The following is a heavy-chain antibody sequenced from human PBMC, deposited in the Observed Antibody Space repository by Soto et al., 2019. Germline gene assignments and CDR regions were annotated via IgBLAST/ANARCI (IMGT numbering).Heavy chain of an antibody. Sequence: QLHLVQSGAVVKKPGASVTVSCSASGYPVTAYYMHWVRQAPGRGLEWMGGINPATGAAKYTQTFTGRVTMTRDTSTSTVFMELSGLTSKDTAVFYCAKGGGVGVAGSAAFDMWGQGTLVTVSS. CDR1: GYPVTAYY. V-gene: IGHV1-2*02. J-gene: IGHJ3*02. CDR3: AKGGGVGVAGSAAFDM. CDR2: INPATGAA. D-gene: IGHD3-3*01.